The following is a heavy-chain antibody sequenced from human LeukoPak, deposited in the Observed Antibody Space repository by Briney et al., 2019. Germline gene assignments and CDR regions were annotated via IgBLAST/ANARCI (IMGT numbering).Heavy chain of an antibody. D-gene: IGHD1-26*01. CDR2: ISSSSSTM. CDR1: GFIFSSYS. Sequence: GGSLRLSCAASGFIFSSYSMNWVRQAPGKGLEWVSYISSSSSTMYYAASVKGRFTISRDNAKSSLYLQMNSLRDEDTAVYYCARDPYSGNYGDYYYYYMDVWGKGTTVTISS. V-gene: IGHV3-48*02. CDR3: ARDPYSGNYGDYYYYYMDV. J-gene: IGHJ6*03.